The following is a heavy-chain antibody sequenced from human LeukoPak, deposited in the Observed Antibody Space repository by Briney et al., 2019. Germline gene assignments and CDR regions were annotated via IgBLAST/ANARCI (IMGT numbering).Heavy chain of an antibody. CDR2: ISSSSSYI. CDR3: ARHLSGVTGYTYGRGIDY. CDR1: GFTFSSYE. V-gene: IGHV3-21*01. J-gene: IGHJ4*02. Sequence: GGSLRLSCAASGFTFSSYEMNWVRQAPGKGLEWVSFISSSSSYIYYADSVKGRFTISRDNAKTSLYLQMNSLRAEDTAVYYCARHLSGVTGYTYGRGIDYWGQGTLVTVSS. D-gene: IGHD5-18*01.